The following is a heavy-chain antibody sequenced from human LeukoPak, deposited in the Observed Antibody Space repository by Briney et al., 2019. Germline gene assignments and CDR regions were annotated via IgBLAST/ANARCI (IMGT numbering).Heavy chain of an antibody. CDR3: ARGTRMLSVLDNWFDP. V-gene: IGHV1-2*02. CDR1: GYTFTGHY. CDR2: INPNSGGT. D-gene: IGHD2-8*01. J-gene: IGHJ5*02. Sequence: ASVKVSCKASGYTFTGHYMHWVRQAPGQGLEWMGWINPNSGGTNYAQKFQGRVTMTRDTSISTAYMELSRLRSDDTAVYYCARGTRMLSVLDNWFDPWGQGTLVTVSS.